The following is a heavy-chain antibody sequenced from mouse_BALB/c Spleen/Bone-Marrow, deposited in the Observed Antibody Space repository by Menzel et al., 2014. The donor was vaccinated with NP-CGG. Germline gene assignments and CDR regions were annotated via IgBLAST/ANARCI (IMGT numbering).Heavy chain of an antibody. D-gene: IGHD4-1*01. CDR2: MRSKSHNYAT. CDR3: VRDWDFDY. V-gene: IGHV10-1*02. Sequence: EVKVVESGGGLGQPKGSLKVSCAASGFTFNTYAMNWVRQAPGKGLEWVARMRSKSHNYATFYADSVKDRFTISRDDSQNMLYLQMNNLKTEDTAMYYCVRDWDFDYWGQGTTLTVSS. CDR1: GFTFNTYA. J-gene: IGHJ2*01.